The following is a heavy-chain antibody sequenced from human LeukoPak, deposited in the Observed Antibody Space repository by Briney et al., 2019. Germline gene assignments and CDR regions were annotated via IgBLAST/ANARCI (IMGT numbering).Heavy chain of an antibody. J-gene: IGHJ6*02. CDR1: GFTFSSYA. V-gene: IGHV3-30*04. CDR2: ISYDGSNK. Sequence: GGSLRLSCAASGFTFSSYAMHWVRQAPGKGLEWVAVISYDGSNKYYADSVKGRFTISRDNSKNTLYLQMNSLRAEDTAVYYCARTYYYGMDVWGQGTTVTVSS. CDR3: ARTYYYGMDV.